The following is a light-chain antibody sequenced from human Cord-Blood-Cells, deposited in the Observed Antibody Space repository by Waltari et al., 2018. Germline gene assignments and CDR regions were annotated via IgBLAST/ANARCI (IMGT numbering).Light chain of an antibody. J-gene: IGLJ3*02. CDR3: SSYTSSSTWV. CDR2: NVS. CDR1: SSDGGGYNY. Sequence: QSALTQPASVSGSPGQSITISCTGTSSDGGGYNYVSWYQQHPGKAPKLMIYNVSQRPSGVSIRFSGSKSGNAASLTISGLQAEDEADYYCSSYTSSSTWVFGGGTKLTVL. V-gene: IGLV2-14*01.